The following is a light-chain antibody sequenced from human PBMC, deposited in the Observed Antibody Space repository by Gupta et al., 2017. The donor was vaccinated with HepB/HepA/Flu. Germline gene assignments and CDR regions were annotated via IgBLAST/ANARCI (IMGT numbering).Light chain of an antibody. J-gene: IGLJ3*02. Sequence: QSVLTQPPSASGTPGQTVTISCSGSSSNIGNDPVNWYQHLPGLAPKLLIYGNDERPSGVPDRFSASKSGTSASLAISGLQSEYEAEYYCATWDDTLNGWVFGGGTKLSVL. V-gene: IGLV1-44*01. CDR2: GND. CDR1: SSNIGNDP. CDR3: ATWDDTLNGWV.